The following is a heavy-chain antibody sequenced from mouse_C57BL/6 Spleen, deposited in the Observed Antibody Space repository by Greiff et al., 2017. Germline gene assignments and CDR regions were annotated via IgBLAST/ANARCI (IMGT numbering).Heavy chain of an antibody. V-gene: IGHV1-80*01. CDR3: AREWHRDYDYAGYYIDY. Sequence: VQLQQSGAELVKPGASVKISCKASGFAFSSYWMNWVKQRPGKGLEWIGQIYPGDGDTNYNGKFKGKATMTADKSSSTAYMQLSRLTSEDSAVYYYAREWHRDYDYAGYYIDYWGQGTSRTVSS. D-gene: IGHD2-4*01. J-gene: IGHJ2*02. CDR2: IYPGDGDT. CDR1: GFAFSSYW.